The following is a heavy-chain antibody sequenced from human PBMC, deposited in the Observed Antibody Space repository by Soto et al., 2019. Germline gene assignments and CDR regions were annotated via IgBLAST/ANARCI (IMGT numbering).Heavy chain of an antibody. CDR3: AKSMYNWNDGFFDY. CDR2: ISYDGINK. CDR1: GFTFSSYG. Sequence: QVQLVESGGGVVQPGRSLRLSCAASGFTFSSYGMHWVRQAPGKGLEWVAIISYDGINKYYAHSVKGRFTISRDNSKNTLYRTMNSLRAEDTAVYYCAKSMYNWNDGFFDYWGKGTLVTVSS. V-gene: IGHV3-30*18. J-gene: IGHJ4*02. D-gene: IGHD1-1*01.